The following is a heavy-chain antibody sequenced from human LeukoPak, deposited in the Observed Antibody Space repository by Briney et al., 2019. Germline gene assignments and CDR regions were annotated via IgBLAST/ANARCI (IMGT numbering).Heavy chain of an antibody. D-gene: IGHD6-6*01. CDR2: IYYSEST. J-gene: IGHJ4*02. CDR1: GGSLSGYY. CDR3: ARDIGHSSSPSGVDY. Sequence: PSETLSLTCSVYGGSLSGYYWSWIRQPPGKGLEWIGYIYYSESTNYNPSLKSRVTISVDTSKNQFSLKLSSVTAADTAVYYCARDIGHSSSPSGVDYWGQGTLVTVSS. V-gene: IGHV4-59*01.